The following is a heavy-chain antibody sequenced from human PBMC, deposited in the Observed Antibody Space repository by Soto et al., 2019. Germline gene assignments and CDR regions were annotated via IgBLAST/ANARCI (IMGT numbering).Heavy chain of an antibody. J-gene: IGHJ6*03. CDR1: GYTFTSYG. CDR2: ISAYNGNT. V-gene: IGHV1-18*01. D-gene: IGHD2-2*01. CDR3: ARGYCSSTSCLSYYYYYMDV. Sequence: ASVKVSCKAFGYTFTSYGISWVRQAPGQGLEWMGWISAYNGNTNYAQKLQGRVTMTTDTSTSTAYMELRSLRSDDTAVYYCARGYCSSTSCLSYYYYYMDVWGKGTTVTVSS.